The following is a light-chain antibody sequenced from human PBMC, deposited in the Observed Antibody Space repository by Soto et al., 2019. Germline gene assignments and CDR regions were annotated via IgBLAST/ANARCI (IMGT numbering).Light chain of an antibody. Sequence: EIVLTQSPGTLSLSPGERGTLSCRASQNLGTLYLAWFQQKSGQAPRLLIYSASRRATGIPERFSGSGSGTDFTLSISSLEPEDFAVYYCQLSQQRSSWPPIAFGQGTRLEIK. CDR2: SAS. CDR1: QNLGTLY. V-gene: IGKV3D-20*02. J-gene: IGKJ5*01. CDR3: QLSQQRSSWPPIA.